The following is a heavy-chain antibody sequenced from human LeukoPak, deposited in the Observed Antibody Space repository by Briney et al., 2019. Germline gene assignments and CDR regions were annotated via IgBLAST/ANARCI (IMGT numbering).Heavy chain of an antibody. CDR1: GFTFSGHS. Sequence: GGSLRLSCAASGFTFSGHSLTWIRQAPGKGLEWVANINLAGSESFYVDFVKGRFTISRDNADNSMSLQMNSLRAEDTAVYYCGRVIAGAIDYWGQGTLVTVSS. J-gene: IGHJ4*02. D-gene: IGHD6-13*01. CDR2: INLAGSES. CDR3: GRVIAGAIDY. V-gene: IGHV3-7*01.